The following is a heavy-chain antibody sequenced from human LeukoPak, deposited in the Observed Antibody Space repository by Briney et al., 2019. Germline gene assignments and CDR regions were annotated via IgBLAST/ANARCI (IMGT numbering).Heavy chain of an antibody. CDR1: GFTFSDYN. V-gene: IGHV3-21*01. J-gene: IGHJ4*02. CDR3: ARGNYFDS. CDR2: ISSSGTYM. Sequence: GGSLRLSCAASGFTFSDYNMNWARQPPGQGLEWVSSISSSGTYMFYTDSVKGRFTISRDNAKNSPYLQMNSLRAEHTAVYYCARGNYFDSWGQGTLVTVSS.